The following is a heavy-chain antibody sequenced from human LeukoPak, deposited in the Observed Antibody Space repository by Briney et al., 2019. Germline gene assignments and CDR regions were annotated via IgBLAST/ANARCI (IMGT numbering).Heavy chain of an antibody. Sequence: ASVKVSCKSSGYXFINYYIHWVRQAPGQGLEWMGVINPSGANTSYAQKFQGRVTMTRDTSTSTVYMELSSLRSEDTAVYYCARDRTGSQGWFDPWGQGTLVTVSS. CDR1: GYXFINYY. CDR2: INPSGANT. J-gene: IGHJ5*02. V-gene: IGHV1-46*01. CDR3: ARDRTGSQGWFDP. D-gene: IGHD1-26*01.